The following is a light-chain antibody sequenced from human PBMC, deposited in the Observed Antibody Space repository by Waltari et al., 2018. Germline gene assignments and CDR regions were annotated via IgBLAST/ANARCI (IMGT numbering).Light chain of an antibody. CDR3: QKYGGSPPYT. CDR1: QSVSSSH. V-gene: IGKV3-20*01. CDR2: TTS. J-gene: IGKJ2*01. Sequence: ETVLTQSPGTLSLSPGDRATLSCRASQSVSSSHLAWYQQKPGQAPRVLIYTTSNRATGIPDRFSGSGSGTDFTLTISRLEAEDFAVYYCQKYGGSPPYTFGLGTKLEIK.